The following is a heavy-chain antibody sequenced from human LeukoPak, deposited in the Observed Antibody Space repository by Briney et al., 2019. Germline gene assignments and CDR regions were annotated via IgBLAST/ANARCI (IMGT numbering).Heavy chain of an antibody. CDR3: AKLFESGTYNNFFHY. CDR2: TATSSST. D-gene: IGHD3-10*01. J-gene: IGHJ4*02. Sequence: GGSLRLSCAASGFTVSSNYMSWVRQAPGKGRGWVSAITATSSSTHNADSVQGRFTISRDNSKNTLYLQMNSLRPEDTAIYYCAKLFESGTYNNFFHYWGQGTLVTVSS. V-gene: IGHV3-53*01. CDR1: GFTVSSNY.